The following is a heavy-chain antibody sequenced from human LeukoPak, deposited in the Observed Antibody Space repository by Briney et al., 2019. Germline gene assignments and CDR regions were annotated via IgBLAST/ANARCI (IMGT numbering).Heavy chain of an antibody. CDR3: ARVSSTVIVGATGY. CDR2: ISSSSSYI. V-gene: IGHV3-21*01. CDR1: GFTFSSYS. D-gene: IGHD1-26*01. Sequence: GGSLRLSCAASGFTFSSYSMNWVRQAPGKGLEWVSSISSSSSYIYYADSVKGRFTISRDNAKNSLHLQMNSLRAEDTAVYYCARVSSTVIVGATGYWGQGTLVTVSS. J-gene: IGHJ4*02.